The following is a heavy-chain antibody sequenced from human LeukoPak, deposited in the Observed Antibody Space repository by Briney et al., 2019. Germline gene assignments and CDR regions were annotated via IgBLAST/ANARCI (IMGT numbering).Heavy chain of an antibody. CDR1: GGSFSGYY. D-gene: IGHD4-17*01. V-gene: IGHV4-34*01. CDR3: ARPIYGDPPYGMDV. Sequence: PSETLSLTCAVYGGSFSGYYWSWIRQPPGKGLEWIGEINHSGSTNYNPSLKSRVTISVDTSKNQFSLKLSSVTAADTAVYYRARPIYGDPPYGMDVWGQGTTVTVSS. CDR2: INHSGST. J-gene: IGHJ6*02.